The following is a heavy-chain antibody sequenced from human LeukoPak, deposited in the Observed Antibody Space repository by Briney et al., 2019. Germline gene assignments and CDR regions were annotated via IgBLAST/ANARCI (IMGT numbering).Heavy chain of an antibody. J-gene: IGHJ4*02. D-gene: IGHD3-3*01. V-gene: IGHV4-38-2*02. CDR3: ARGAEYYAIWRGYAGYSDY. CDR1: GYSISSGYY. CDR2: IYHRGST. Sequence: SETLSLTCTVSGYSISSGYYWGWIRQPPGKGLEWVGSIYHRGSTYYNPSLRSRVTIALDRSKKKFSLKLTSVTAADTAVYFCARGAEYYAIWRGYAGYSDYWGQGISVTVSS.